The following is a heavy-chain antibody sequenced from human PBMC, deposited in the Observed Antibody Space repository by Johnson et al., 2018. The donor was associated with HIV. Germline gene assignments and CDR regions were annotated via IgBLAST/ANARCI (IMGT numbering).Heavy chain of an antibody. V-gene: IGHV3-20*04. CDR2: INWNGCST. J-gene: IGHJ3*02. Sequence: VQLVESGGGVVRPGGSLRLSCVGFGFIFDEYGLNWVRQAPGMGLEWVSGINWNGCSTCYAASWKGRCTTSRDNGKSSLYLQMTSLRAEDTAVYYCAKGEGIATRIDHAVDIWGRGAMVTVSS. CDR1: GFIFDEYG. D-gene: IGHD6-6*01. CDR3: AKGEGIATRIDHAVDI.